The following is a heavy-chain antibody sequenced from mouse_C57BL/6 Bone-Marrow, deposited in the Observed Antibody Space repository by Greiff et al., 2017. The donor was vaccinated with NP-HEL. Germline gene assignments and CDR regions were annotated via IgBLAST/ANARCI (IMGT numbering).Heavy chain of an antibody. Sequence: EVMLVESGGGLVKPGGSLKLSCAASGFTFSSYTMSWVRQTPEKRLEWVATISGGGGNTYYPDSVKGRFTISRDNAKNTLYLQISSLRSEDTALYYCARQRGNYQAWFAYWGQGTLVTVSA. CDR3: ARQRGNYQAWFAY. J-gene: IGHJ3*01. V-gene: IGHV5-9*01. D-gene: IGHD2-1*01. CDR1: GFTFSSYT. CDR2: ISGGGGNT.